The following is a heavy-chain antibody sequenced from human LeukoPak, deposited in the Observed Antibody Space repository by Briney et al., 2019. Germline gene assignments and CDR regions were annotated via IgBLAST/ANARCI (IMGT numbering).Heavy chain of an antibody. CDR1: GFTFSDCY. D-gene: IGHD6-6*01. Sequence: GRSLRLSCAASGFTFSDCYMSWFRQAPGKGLEWLSYIGGSGADTNYADSVKGRFTTSRDNAKSSLYLQMNSLRAEDTAVYYCAKTLVASPGNTGGPWGQGTLVTVSS. V-gene: IGHV3-11*03. CDR3: AKTLVASPGNTGGP. CDR2: IGGSGADT. J-gene: IGHJ5*02.